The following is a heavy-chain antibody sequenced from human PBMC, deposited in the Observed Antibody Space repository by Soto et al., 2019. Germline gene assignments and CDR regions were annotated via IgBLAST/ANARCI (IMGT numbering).Heavy chain of an antibody. D-gene: IGHD2-21*01. CDR2: IHPSGGST. V-gene: IGHV1-46*01. J-gene: IGHJ5*02. CDR1: GYTFTSYY. CDR3: ARGGGGPRGPYRWFDP. Sequence: QVQLVQSGAEVKKPGASVKVSCKASGYTFTSYYMHWVRQAPGQGLEWMGIIHPSGGSTSYAQKCQGRVTMTRDTSTSTVYMELSSLRSEDTAVYYCARGGGGPRGPYRWFDPWGQGTLVTVSS.